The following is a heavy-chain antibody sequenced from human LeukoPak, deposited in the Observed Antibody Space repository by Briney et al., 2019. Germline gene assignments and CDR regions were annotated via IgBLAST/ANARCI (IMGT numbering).Heavy chain of an antibody. CDR1: GFSFSSYG. CDR3: ARDPGGNQNGFDI. V-gene: IGHV3-66*01. J-gene: IGHJ3*02. CDR2: IHSGGNT. Sequence: PGGSLRLSCAASGFSFSSYGMHWVRQAPGKGLEWVSVIHSGGNTYYADSVKGRFTISRDNSKNTLYLQMNSLRAEDTAVYYCARDPGGNQNGFDIWGQGTMVTVSS. D-gene: IGHD3-16*01.